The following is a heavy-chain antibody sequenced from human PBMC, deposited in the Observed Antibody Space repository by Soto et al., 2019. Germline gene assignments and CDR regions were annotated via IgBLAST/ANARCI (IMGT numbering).Heavy chain of an antibody. V-gene: IGHV1-3*04. CDR3: ARDRKNWNYANHDAFDI. Sequence: ASVKVSCKASGYTFSNYAIHWVRQAPGQRLQWMGWINTGNGNTKSSQKLQGRVTITRDTSASTVYMQLSSLTSEDTAVYYCARDRKNWNYANHDAFDIWGQGTMVTVSS. CDR1: GYTFSNYA. CDR2: INTGNGNT. D-gene: IGHD1-7*01. J-gene: IGHJ3*02.